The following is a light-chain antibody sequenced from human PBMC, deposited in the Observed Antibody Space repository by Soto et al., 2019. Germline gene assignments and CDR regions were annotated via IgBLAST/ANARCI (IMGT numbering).Light chain of an antibody. Sequence: EIVLTQSPGTLSLSPGERATLSCRASQSVSSSYLAWYQQKPGQAPRLLIYGASSRATGIPDRFSGSGSGTDFNLTISRLEPEDFAVYYCQQYGSSPGTLTFGGGTKVEIK. CDR2: GAS. CDR3: QQYGSSPGTLT. V-gene: IGKV3-20*01. J-gene: IGKJ4*01. CDR1: QSVSSSY.